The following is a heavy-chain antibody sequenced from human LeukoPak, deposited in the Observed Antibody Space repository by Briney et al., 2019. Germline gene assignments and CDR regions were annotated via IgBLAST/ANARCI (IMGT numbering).Heavy chain of an antibody. CDR1: GYTFTGYY. J-gene: IGHJ6*02. Sequence: ASVKVSCKASGYTFTGYYMHWVRQAPGQGLEWMGWINPNSGGTNYAQKFQGRVTMTRDTSISTAYMELSRLRSDDTAVYYCARDSPAKCSGGSCLYYYYYYGMDVWGQGTTVTVSS. V-gene: IGHV1-2*02. CDR3: ARDSPAKCSGGSCLYYYYYYGMDV. D-gene: IGHD2-15*01. CDR2: INPNSGGT.